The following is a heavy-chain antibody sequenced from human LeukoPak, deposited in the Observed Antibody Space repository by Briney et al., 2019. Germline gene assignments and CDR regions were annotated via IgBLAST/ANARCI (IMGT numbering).Heavy chain of an antibody. CDR1: GYTFTAYY. D-gene: IGHD3-3*01. Sequence: ASVKVSCKASGYTFTAYYIHWVRQAPGQGLEWMGWINPNSGGTNYALKFQGRVTMTRDTSISTDYMEMRSLTSDDTALYFCAYEESGWQFFDYWGQGTLVTVST. V-gene: IGHV1-2*02. CDR3: AYEESGWQFFDY. CDR2: INPNSGGT. J-gene: IGHJ4*02.